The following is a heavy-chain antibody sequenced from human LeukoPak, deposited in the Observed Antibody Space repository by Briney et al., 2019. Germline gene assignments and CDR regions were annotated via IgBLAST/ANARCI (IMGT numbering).Heavy chain of an antibody. Sequence: SQTLSLTCTVSGGSVSSGGHYWTWIRPYPGKGLEWIGYIYYSGTTHYNPSLKSRVTISVDTSKNQFSLNLSSVTAADTAVYYCARTVVIAATYWFDPWGEGSLVTVSS. CDR1: GGSVSSGGHY. CDR2: IYYSGTT. J-gene: IGHJ5*02. CDR3: ARTVVIAATYWFDP. V-gene: IGHV4-31*03. D-gene: IGHD2-15*01.